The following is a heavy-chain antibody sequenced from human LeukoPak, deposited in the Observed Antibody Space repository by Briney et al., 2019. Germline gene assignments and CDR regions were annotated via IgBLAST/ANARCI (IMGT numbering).Heavy chain of an antibody. CDR3: ARVQTNRYCSGGSCYNYNWFDP. D-gene: IGHD2-15*01. CDR2: ISAYNGNT. J-gene: IGHJ5*02. Sequence: ASVKVSCKASGYTFTSYGISWVRQAPGQGLEWMGWISAYNGNTNYAQKLQGRVTMTTDTSTSTAYMELSSLRSEDTAVYYCARVQTNRYCSGGSCYNYNWFDPWGQGTLVTVSS. V-gene: IGHV1-18*01. CDR1: GYTFTSYG.